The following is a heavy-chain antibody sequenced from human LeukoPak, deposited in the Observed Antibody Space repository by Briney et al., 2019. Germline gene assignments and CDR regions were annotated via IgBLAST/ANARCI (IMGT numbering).Heavy chain of an antibody. CDR1: GYTFTGYY. D-gene: IGHD6-19*01. CDR2: INPNIGAT. V-gene: IGHV1-2*02. J-gene: IGHJ4*02. CDR3: ARDRVGSGWPRPFYLEH. Sequence: GASVKVSCKPSGYTFTGYYLHWVRQAPGQALEWMGWINPNIGATMYAQKFQGRVTMTRDTSISTAYMELTSLRSDDTAVYYCARDRVGSGWPRPFYLEHWGQGALVTVSS.